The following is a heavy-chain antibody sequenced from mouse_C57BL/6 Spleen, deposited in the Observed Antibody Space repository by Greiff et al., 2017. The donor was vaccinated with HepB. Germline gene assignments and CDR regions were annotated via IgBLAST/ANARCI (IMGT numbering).Heavy chain of an antibody. Sequence: DVHLVESGGGLVKPGGSLKLSCAASGFTFSSYTMSWVRQTPEKRLEWVATISGGGGNTYYPDSVKGRFTISRDNAKNTLYLQMSSLRSEDTALYYCARQGYWYFDVWGTGTTVTVSS. CDR3: ARQGYWYFDV. CDR1: GFTFSSYT. V-gene: IGHV5-9*01. J-gene: IGHJ1*03. CDR2: ISGGGGNT.